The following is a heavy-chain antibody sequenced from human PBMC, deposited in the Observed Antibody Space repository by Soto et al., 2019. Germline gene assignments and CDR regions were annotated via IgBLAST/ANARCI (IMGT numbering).Heavy chain of an antibody. CDR2: IYWDDDK. CDR1: GFSLSTSGVG. J-gene: IGHJ4*02. V-gene: IGHV2-5*02. CDR3: AHRPSYCSGGSCYSGFDY. Sequence: QITLKESGPTLVKPTQTLTLTCTFSGFSLSTSGVGVGWIRQPPGKALEWLALIYWDDDKRYSPSLKSRLTITKDTSKNLVVLIMTNMEPVDTATYYCAHRPSYCSGGSCYSGFDYWGQGTLVTVAS. D-gene: IGHD2-15*01.